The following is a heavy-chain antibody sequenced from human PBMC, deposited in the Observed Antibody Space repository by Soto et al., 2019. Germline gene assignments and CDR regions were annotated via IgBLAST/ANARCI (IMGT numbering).Heavy chain of an antibody. Sequence: QVQLVQSGAEVKKPGASVKVSCKASGYTFTSYAMHWVRHAPGQRLEWMGWINAGNGNTKYSQKFQGRVTITRDTSASTAYMELSSLRSEDTAVYYCARSSSWYVFDYWGQGTLVTVSS. V-gene: IGHV1-3*01. CDR2: INAGNGNT. J-gene: IGHJ4*02. CDR1: GYTFTSYA. D-gene: IGHD6-13*01. CDR3: ARSSSWYVFDY.